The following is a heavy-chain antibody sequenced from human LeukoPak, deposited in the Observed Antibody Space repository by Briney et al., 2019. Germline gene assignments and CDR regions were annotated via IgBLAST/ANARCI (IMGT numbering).Heavy chain of an antibody. Sequence: PSETLSLTCTVSGYSISSGYYWGWIRQPPGKGLEWIGYIYYSGSTNYNPSLKSRVTISVDTSKNQFSLKLSSVTAADTAVYYCARAFYPGYYSYMAVWGKGTTATVFS. V-gene: IGHV4-61*01. CDR1: GYSISSGYY. D-gene: IGHD3-3*02. CDR2: IYYSGST. CDR3: ARAFYPGYYSYMAV. J-gene: IGHJ6*03.